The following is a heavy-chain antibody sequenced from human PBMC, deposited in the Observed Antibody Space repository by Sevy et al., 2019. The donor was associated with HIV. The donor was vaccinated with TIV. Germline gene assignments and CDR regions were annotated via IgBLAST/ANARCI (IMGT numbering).Heavy chain of an antibody. D-gene: IGHD1-7*01. CDR2: ISSSSSHI. V-gene: IGHV3-21*01. CDR1: GFTFSSYS. J-gene: IGHJ6*02. CDR3: ARESPVRIHWNFSYYGMDV. Sequence: GGSLRLSCAASGFTFSSYSMNWVRQAPGKGLEWVSSISSSSSHIYYADSVKGRFTISRDNAKNSLYLQMSGLRAEDTAVYYCARESPVRIHWNFSYYGMDVWGQGTTVTVSS.